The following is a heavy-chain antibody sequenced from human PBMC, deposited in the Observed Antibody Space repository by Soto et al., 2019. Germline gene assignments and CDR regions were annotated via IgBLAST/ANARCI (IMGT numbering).Heavy chain of an antibody. V-gene: IGHV3-30*03. Sequence: GGALRLSWAAGGFTCSSYGRHGGRQAPGKGVDCVEVLSYHGSNNYYAGSVNDPFTISSNNSKTTLYLKMTSLRAQATAVYYCATDYKYTSSRAYSYAPFDYWGQGTLVTVSS. CDR2: LSYHGSNN. J-gene: IGHJ4*02. CDR1: GFTCSSYG. CDR3: ATDYKYTSSRAYSYAPFDY. D-gene: IGHD5-18*01.